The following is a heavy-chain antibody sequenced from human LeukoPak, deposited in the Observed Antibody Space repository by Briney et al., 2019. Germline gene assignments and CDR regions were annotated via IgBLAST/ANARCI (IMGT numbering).Heavy chain of an antibody. J-gene: IGHJ3*02. CDR3: ARDRHYYYDSRWGAFDI. V-gene: IGHV1-46*01. Sequence: APVKVSCKASGYTFTSYYMHWVRQAPGQGLEWMGIINPSGGSTSYAQKFQGRVTMTRDMSTSTVYMELSSLRSEDTAVYYCARDRHYYYDSRWGAFDIWGQGTMVTVSS. D-gene: IGHD3-22*01. CDR1: GYTFTSYY. CDR2: INPSGGST.